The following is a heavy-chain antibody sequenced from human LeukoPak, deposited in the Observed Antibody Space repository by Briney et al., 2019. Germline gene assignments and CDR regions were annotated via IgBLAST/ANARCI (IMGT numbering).Heavy chain of an antibody. D-gene: IGHD3-22*01. CDR3: ARGPPGYYDSSGYHLSYFDY. J-gene: IGHJ4*02. Sequence: GASVKVSCKASGYTFTCYAMHWVRQAPGQRLEWMGWINAGNGNTKYSQKFQGRVTITRDTSASTAYMELSSLRSEDTAVYYCARGPPGYYDSSGYHLSYFDYWGQGTLITVSS. CDR2: INAGNGNT. CDR1: GYTFTCYA. V-gene: IGHV1-3*01.